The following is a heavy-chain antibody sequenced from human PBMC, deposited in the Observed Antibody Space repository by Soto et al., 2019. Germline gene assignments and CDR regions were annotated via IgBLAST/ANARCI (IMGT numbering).Heavy chain of an antibody. CDR1: GYTFTSYG. Sequence: ASVKVSCKASGYTFTSYGISWVRQAPGQGLEWMGWISAYNGNTNYAQKLQGRVTMTTDTSTSTAYMELRSLRSDDTAVYHCARALFDILTSPFDYWGQGTLVTVSS. V-gene: IGHV1-18*01. CDR3: ARALFDILTSPFDY. J-gene: IGHJ4*02. CDR2: ISAYNGNT. D-gene: IGHD3-9*01.